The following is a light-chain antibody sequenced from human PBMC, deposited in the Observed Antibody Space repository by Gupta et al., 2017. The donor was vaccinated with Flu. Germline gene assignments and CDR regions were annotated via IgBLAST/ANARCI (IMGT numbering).Light chain of an antibody. Sequence: QSVLTQPPSVSEAPRQRVTITCSGSRSTIGNNAVNWYQQIPGKAPILLFYYDNRLPSGVPDRFSGSKSATTASLTITWAQAEDEADYYCAAQDDSTDSLVFGGGTMLTVL. CDR1: RSTIGNNA. CDR2: YDN. V-gene: IGLV1-36*01. J-gene: IGLJ2*01. CDR3: AAQDDSTDSLV.